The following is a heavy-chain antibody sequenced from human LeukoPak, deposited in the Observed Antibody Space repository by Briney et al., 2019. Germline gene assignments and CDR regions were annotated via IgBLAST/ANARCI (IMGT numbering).Heavy chain of an antibody. Sequence: PGGSLRLSCSASGFTFSSYAMHWVRQAPGKGLEYVSAISDNGGSTYYADSVKGRFTISRDNSKNTLYLQMSILRAEHTAVYYCERRARTLRVYFDYWGQGTLVTVSS. CDR3: ERRARTLRVYFDY. V-gene: IGHV3-64D*06. J-gene: IGHJ4*02. D-gene: IGHD3-10*01. CDR2: ISDNGGST. CDR1: GFTFSSYA.